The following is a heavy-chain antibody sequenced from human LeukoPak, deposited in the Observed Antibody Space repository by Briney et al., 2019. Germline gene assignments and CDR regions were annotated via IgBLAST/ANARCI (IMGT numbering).Heavy chain of an antibody. CDR2: ISSSGSTI. V-gene: IGHV3-48*03. D-gene: IGHD3-9*01. J-gene: IGHJ2*01. CDR1: GFTFGSYE. Sequence: PGGSLRLSCAASGFTFGSYEMNWVRQAPGKGLEWVSYISSSGSTIYYADSVKGRFTISRDNSKNTLYLQMNNLRAEDTAVYYCAKSGPGSGNTYYDILTGYYSRGPDYWYFDLWGRGTLVTVSS. CDR3: AKSGPGSGNTYYDILTGYYSRGPDYWYFDL.